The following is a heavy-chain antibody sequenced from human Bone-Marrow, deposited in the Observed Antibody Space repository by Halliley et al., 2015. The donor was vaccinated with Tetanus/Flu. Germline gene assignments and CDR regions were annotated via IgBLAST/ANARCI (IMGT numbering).Heavy chain of an antibody. Sequence: GTTASYAASVRGRFPISRDNAKNTVYLQMDSLSAEDSAVYYCARDNCGSGGSCTSGGYYYGMDVWGQGTTVTVSS. CDR2: GTTA. V-gene: IGHV3-74*01. J-gene: IGHJ6*02. D-gene: IGHD2-15*01. CDR3: ARDNCGSGGSCTSGGYYYGMDV.